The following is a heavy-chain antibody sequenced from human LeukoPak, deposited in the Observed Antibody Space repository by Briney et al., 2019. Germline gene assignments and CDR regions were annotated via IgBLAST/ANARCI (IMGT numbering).Heavy chain of an antibody. J-gene: IGHJ4*02. V-gene: IGHV7-4-1*02. CDR3: ARAETGTTTDYHY. CDR2: INTNTGNP. CDR1: GYTFSNYA. Sequence: GASVKVSCKASGYTFSNYAMNWARQAPGQGLEWMGWINTNTGNPTYAQGFTGRFVFSLDTSVSTAYLQISSLKAEDTAVYYCARAETGTTTDYHYWGQGTLVTVSS. D-gene: IGHD1-1*01.